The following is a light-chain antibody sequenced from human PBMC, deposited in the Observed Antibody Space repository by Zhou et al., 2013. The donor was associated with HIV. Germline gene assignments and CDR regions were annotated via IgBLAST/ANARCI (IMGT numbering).Light chain of an antibody. CDR3: QQSYSTPLCS. V-gene: IGKV1-39*01. J-gene: IGKJ2*04. Sequence: DIQMTQSPTSLSASVGDRVTITCRASENIDHYLNWYQQKLGEAPKLLIFAASKLQSGVPSRFSGSGSGTEFTLTISSLQPEDFATYSCQQSYSTPLCSFGQGTKLEIK. CDR1: ENIDHY. CDR2: AAS.